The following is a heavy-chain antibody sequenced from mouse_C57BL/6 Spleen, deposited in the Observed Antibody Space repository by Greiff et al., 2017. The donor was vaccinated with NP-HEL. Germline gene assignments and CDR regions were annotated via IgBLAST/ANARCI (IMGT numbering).Heavy chain of an antibody. J-gene: IGHJ4*01. CDR2: INPNNGGT. Sequence: VQLKQSGPELVKPGASVKISCKASGYTFTDYYMNWVKQSHGKSLEWIGDINPNNGGTSYNQKFKGKATLTVDKSSSTAYMELRSLTSEDSAVYYCGSSYGYYAMDYWGQGTSVTVSS. CDR1: GYTFTDYY. D-gene: IGHD2-10*01. V-gene: IGHV1-26*01. CDR3: GSSYGYYAMDY.